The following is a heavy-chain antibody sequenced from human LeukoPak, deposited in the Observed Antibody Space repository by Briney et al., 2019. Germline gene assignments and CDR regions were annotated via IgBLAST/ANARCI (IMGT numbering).Heavy chain of an antibody. Sequence: SEILSLTCAVYGGSFSGYYWSWIRQPPGKGLEWIGEINHSGSTNYNPSLKSRVTISVDTSKNQFSLKLSSVTAADTAVYYCARAEATYYNIYWGQGTLVTVSS. V-gene: IGHV4-34*01. CDR1: GGSFSGYY. CDR3: ARAEATYYNIY. CDR2: INHSGST. J-gene: IGHJ4*02. D-gene: IGHD3-9*01.